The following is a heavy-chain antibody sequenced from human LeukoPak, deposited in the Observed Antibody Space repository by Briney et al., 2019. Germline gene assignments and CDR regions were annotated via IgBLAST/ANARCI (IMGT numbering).Heavy chain of an antibody. D-gene: IGHD5-18*01. J-gene: IGHJ4*02. V-gene: IGHV5-51*03. CDR2: IFPGDSDT. CDR3: ARADSRISAIDY. Sequence: GESLKISCEAFGYSFFHSWLGWVRQIPRKGLEWMGMIFPGDSDTRYSPSFQGHVTISADRSTNTAYLHLSNLKASDTAIYYCARADSRISAIDYWGQGTLVTVSS. CDR1: GYSFFHSW.